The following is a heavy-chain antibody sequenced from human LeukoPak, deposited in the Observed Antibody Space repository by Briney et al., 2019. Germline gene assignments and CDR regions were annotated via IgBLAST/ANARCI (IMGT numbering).Heavy chain of an antibody. D-gene: IGHD5-12*01. Sequence: GGSLRLSCAASGFSFNAYWMAWDRQAPGTGLEWVANINPAGSETFHVDPVKGRFSISRDHAKNLVYLQMNSLRAEDTAVYYCATFGLVAALDLWGQGTLVTVSS. J-gene: IGHJ4*02. V-gene: IGHV3-7*01. CDR1: GFSFNAYW. CDR3: ATFGLVAALDL. CDR2: INPAGSET.